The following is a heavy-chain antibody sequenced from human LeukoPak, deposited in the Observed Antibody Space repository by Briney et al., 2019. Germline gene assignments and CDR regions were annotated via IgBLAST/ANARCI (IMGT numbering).Heavy chain of an antibody. CDR2: INHSGST. CDR3: ARGRPTAVVPAASSFFDY. J-gene: IGHJ4*02. V-gene: IGHV4-34*01. Sequence: SETLSLTRAVYGGSFSGYYWSWIRQPPGKGLEWIGEINHSGSTNYNPSLKSRVTISVDTSKNQFSLKLSSVTAADTAVYYCARGRPTAVVPAASSFFDYWGQGTLVTVSS. CDR1: GGSFSGYY. D-gene: IGHD2-2*01.